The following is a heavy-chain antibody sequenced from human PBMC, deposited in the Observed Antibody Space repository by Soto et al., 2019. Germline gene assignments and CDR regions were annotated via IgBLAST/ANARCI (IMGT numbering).Heavy chain of an antibody. Sequence: GASVKVSCKASGYTFTSYGISWVRQAPGQGLEWMGWISAYNGNTNYAQKLQGRVTMTTDTSTSTAYMELRSLRSDDTAVYYCARLQWIQLWLLFDYWGQGTLVTVSS. J-gene: IGHJ4*02. CDR2: ISAYNGNT. V-gene: IGHV1-18*01. CDR1: GYTFTSYG. D-gene: IGHD5-18*01. CDR3: ARLQWIQLWLLFDY.